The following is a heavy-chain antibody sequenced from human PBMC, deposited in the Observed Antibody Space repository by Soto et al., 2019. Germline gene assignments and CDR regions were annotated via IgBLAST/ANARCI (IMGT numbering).Heavy chain of an antibody. CDR1: GYTFTSYG. J-gene: IGHJ5*02. CDR3: ARDPPYSSGWYAGFDP. D-gene: IGHD6-19*01. Sequence: QVQLVQSGAEVKKPGASVKVSCKASGYTFTSYGISWVRQAPGQGLEWMGWISAYNVNTNYAQTLQGRVTMTTDTSTSKAYLELRSLRSDDTAVYYCARDPPYSSGWYAGFDPWGQGTLVTVSS. CDR2: ISAYNVNT. V-gene: IGHV1-18*01.